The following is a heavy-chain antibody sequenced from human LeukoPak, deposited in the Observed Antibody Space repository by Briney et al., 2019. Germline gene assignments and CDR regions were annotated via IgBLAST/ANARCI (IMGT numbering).Heavy chain of an antibody. CDR2: IYYSGST. CDR3: ARAPLVGATRAYYYYGMDV. Sequence: SETLSLTCTVSGSSISSYYWSWIRQPPGKGLEWIGYIYYSGSTNYNPSLKSRVTISVDTSKNQFSLKLSSVTAADTAVYYCARAPLVGATRAYYYYGMDVWGQGTTVTVSS. D-gene: IGHD1-26*01. V-gene: IGHV4-59*08. J-gene: IGHJ6*02. CDR1: GSSISSYY.